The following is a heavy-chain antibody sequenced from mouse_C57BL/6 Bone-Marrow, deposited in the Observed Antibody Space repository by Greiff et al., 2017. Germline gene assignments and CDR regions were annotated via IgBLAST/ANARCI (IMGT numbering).Heavy chain of an antibody. CDR3: TTSVHY. CDR1: GFNFKDYY. J-gene: IGHJ2*01. V-gene: IGHV14-4*01. CDR2: IDPENGDT. Sequence: VQLKESGAELVRPGASVKLSCTASGFNFKDYYMHWVKQRPEQGLEWIGCIDPENGDTEYASKFQGKATITADTSSNTAYLRLSSLASEDTAVYYCTTSVHYWCRGTTITLSA.